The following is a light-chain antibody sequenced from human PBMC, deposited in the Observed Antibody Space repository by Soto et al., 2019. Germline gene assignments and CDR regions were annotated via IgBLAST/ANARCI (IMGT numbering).Light chain of an antibody. CDR2: DAS. V-gene: IGKV3-11*01. J-gene: IGKJ4*01. Sequence: EIVLTQSPATLSLSPGERATLSCRASQSVSNYLAWYQQKPGQPPRLLVYDASNRATGIPGRFSGSGSGTDFTLAISSREPEDSAVYYCQQRGNWPPVLTFGGGTKVEI. CDR1: QSVSNY. CDR3: QQRGNWPPVLT.